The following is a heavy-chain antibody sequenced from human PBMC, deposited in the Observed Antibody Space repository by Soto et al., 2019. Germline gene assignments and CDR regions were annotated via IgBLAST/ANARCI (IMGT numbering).Heavy chain of an antibody. Sequence: EVQLVESGGGLVKPGESLRLSCVVSGFTFSTAWMTWVRQAPGKGLEWVGRIKSRADGETTEYAAPVKGRFYIFRDDSQNTLYLQMNSLETDDTAVYYCTRAHCGADCFGLNWFDPWGQGTLVTVSS. CDR1: GFTFSTAW. V-gene: IGHV3-15*01. J-gene: IGHJ5*02. CDR3: TRAHCGADCFGLNWFDP. D-gene: IGHD2-21*02. CDR2: IKSRADGETT.